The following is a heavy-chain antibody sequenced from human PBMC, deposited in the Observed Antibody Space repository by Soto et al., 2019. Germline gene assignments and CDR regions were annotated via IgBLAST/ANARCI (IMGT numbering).Heavy chain of an antibody. V-gene: IGHV4-59*01. CDR3: ARDGGRLRGVDY. CDR2: IYYSGST. D-gene: IGHD5-12*01. CDR1: GGSISSYY. Sequence: SETLSLTCTVSGGSISSYYWSWIRQPPGKGLEWIGYIYYSGSTNYNPSLKSRVTISVDTSKNQFSLKLSSVTAADTAVYYCARDGGRLRGVDYWGQGTLVTVSS. J-gene: IGHJ4*02.